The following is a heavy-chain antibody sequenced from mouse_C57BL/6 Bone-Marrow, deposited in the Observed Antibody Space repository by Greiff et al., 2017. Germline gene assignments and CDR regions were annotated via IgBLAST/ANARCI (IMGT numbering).Heavy chain of an antibody. CDR3: AILLRGFAY. J-gene: IGHJ3*01. CDR1: GFTFSDYY. CDR2: ISNGGGST. Sequence: EVMLVESGGGLVQPGGSLKLSCAASGFTFSDYYMYWVRQTPEKRLEWVAYISNGGGSTYYPDTVKGRFTISRDNAKNTLYLQMSRLKSEDTAMYYCAILLRGFAYWGQGTLVTVSA. V-gene: IGHV5-12*01.